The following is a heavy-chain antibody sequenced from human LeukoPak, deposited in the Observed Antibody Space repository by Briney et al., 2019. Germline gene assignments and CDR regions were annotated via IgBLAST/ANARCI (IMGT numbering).Heavy chain of an antibody. V-gene: IGHV4-34*01. CDR3: ARHPLRFLEWLPPFDY. Sequence: SETLSLTCAVYGGSFSGYYWSWIRQPPGKGLEWIGEINHSGSTNYNPSLKSRVTISVDTSKNQFSLKLSSVTAADTAVYYCARHPLRFLEWLPPFDYWGQGTLVTVSS. CDR1: GGSFSGYY. CDR2: INHSGST. J-gene: IGHJ4*02. D-gene: IGHD3-3*01.